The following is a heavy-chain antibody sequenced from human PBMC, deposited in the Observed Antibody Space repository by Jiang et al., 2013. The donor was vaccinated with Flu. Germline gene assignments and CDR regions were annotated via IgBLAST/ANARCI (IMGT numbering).Heavy chain of an antibody. D-gene: IGHD3-10*01. Sequence: SFTSYWIGWVRQMPGKGLEWMGIIYPGDSDTRYSPSFQGQVTISADKSISTAYLQWSSLKASDTAMYYCARRSGGITMVRGLRGAFDIWGQGTMVTVSS. CDR3: ARRSGGITMVRGLRGAFDI. J-gene: IGHJ3*02. CDR1: SFTSYW. V-gene: IGHV5-51*01. CDR2: IYPGDSDT.